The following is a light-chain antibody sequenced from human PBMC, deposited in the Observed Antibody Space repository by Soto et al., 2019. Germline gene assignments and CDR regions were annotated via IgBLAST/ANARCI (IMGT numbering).Light chain of an antibody. V-gene: IGKV1-5*03. Sequence: DIRMTQSPSTLSGSVGARVTITCRASQTISCWLAWYQQKPGKAPKLLIYKASTFKSGVPSRFSGSGSGTEFTLTISSLQPDDFATYYCQHYNSYSEAFGQGTKVELK. J-gene: IGKJ1*01. CDR2: KAS. CDR1: QTISCW. CDR3: QHYNSYSEA.